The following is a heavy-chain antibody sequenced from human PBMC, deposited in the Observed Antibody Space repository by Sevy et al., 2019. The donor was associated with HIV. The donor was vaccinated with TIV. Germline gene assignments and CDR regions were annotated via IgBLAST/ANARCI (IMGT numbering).Heavy chain of an antibody. V-gene: IGHV3-23*01. CDR2: ISRSGGST. D-gene: IGHD2-2*01. CDR1: GFTFSNYG. J-gene: IGHJ6*02. Sequence: GGSLRLSCAASGFTFSNYGMTWVRQAPGKGLEWVSSISRSGGSTYYADSVKGRFTISRDNSKNTLYVQMNSLRAEDTALYYCAKVDVVVPVADYGLDVWGQGTTVTVSS. CDR3: AKVDVVVPVADYGLDV.